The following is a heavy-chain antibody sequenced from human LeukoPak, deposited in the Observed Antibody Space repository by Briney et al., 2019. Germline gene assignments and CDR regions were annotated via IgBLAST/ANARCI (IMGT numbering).Heavy chain of an antibody. J-gene: IGHJ3*02. D-gene: IGHD1-7*01. CDR2: TFYRSNWYN. V-gene: IGHV6-1*01. Sequence: SQTLSLTCAISGDSVSSNSAAWNWIRQSPSRGLEWLGRTFYRSNWYNDYAVSVKSRITFNPDASKNQFSLQLISVTPEDTAVYYCARESSPVQTGTNLDAFDIWGQGTPVTVSS. CDR3: ARESSPVQTGTNLDAFDI. CDR1: GDSVSSNSAA.